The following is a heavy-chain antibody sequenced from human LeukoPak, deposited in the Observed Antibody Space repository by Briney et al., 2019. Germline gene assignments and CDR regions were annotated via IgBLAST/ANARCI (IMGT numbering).Heavy chain of an antibody. Sequence: PGGSLRLSCAASGFTFSSYEMNWVRQAPGKGLEWVSYISSSGSTIYYADSVKGRFTISRDNAKNSLYLQMNSLSAEDTAVYYCASLYQYYYDSSGYSDYWGQGTLVTVSS. CDR1: GFTFSSYE. V-gene: IGHV3-48*03. J-gene: IGHJ4*02. CDR3: ASLYQYYYDSSGYSDY. CDR2: ISSSGSTI. D-gene: IGHD3-22*01.